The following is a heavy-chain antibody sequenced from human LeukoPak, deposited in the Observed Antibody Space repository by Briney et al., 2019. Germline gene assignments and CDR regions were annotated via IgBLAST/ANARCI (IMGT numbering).Heavy chain of an antibody. D-gene: IGHD3-10*01. J-gene: IGHJ4*02. CDR3: ARVTQKEFGELFFDY. CDR2: TYYSGST. CDR1: GGSISSGDYY. V-gene: IGHV4-30-4*01. Sequence: SQTLSLTCTVSGGSISSGDYYWSWIRQPPGKGLEWIGYTYYSGSTYYNPSLKSRVTISVDTSKNQFSLKLSSVTAADTAVYYCARVTQKEFGELFFDYWGQGTLVTVSS.